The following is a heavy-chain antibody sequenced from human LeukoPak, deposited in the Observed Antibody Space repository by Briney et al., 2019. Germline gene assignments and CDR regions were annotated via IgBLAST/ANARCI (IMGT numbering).Heavy chain of an antibody. Sequence: SETLSLTCTVSGGSISSDGYYWTWIRQPPGKGLEWIGYIYYSGSTYYNPSLKSRVTISVDTSKNQFSLKLSSVTAADTAVYYCARGLYDFWSGYTLGYWGQGTLVTVSS. D-gene: IGHD3-3*01. CDR3: ARGLYDFWSGYTLGY. CDR1: GGSISSDGYY. CDR2: IYYSGST. V-gene: IGHV4-30-4*01. J-gene: IGHJ4*02.